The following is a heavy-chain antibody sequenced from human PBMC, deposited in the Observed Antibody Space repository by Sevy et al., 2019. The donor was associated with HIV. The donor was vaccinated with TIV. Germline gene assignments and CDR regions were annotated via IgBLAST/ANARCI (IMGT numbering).Heavy chain of an antibody. D-gene: IGHD3-22*01. CDR2: IKSKIDGETT. Sequence: GGSLRLSCAVSGFTFSNAWMNWIHQAPGTGLQWVGLIKSKIDGETTDYVAPVKGRFTISRDDSTNTLYLQMNSLKTEDTGVYYCATAPGYYDSAPFDYWGPGTLVTVSS. CDR1: GFTFSNAW. J-gene: IGHJ4*02. CDR3: ATAPGYYDSAPFDY. V-gene: IGHV3-15*01.